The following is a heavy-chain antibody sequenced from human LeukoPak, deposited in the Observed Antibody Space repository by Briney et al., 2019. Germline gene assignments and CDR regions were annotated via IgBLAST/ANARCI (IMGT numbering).Heavy chain of an antibody. J-gene: IGHJ5*02. Sequence: SETLSLTCTVSGGSISSSSYYWSWIRQPPGKGLEWIGEINHSGSTNYNPSLKSRVTISVDTSKNQFSLKLSSVTAADTAVYYCARTRQRYFDWFKSQGWFDPWGQGTLVTVSS. V-gene: IGHV4-39*07. CDR1: GGSISSSSYY. D-gene: IGHD3-9*01. CDR2: INHSGST. CDR3: ARTRQRYFDWFKSQGWFDP.